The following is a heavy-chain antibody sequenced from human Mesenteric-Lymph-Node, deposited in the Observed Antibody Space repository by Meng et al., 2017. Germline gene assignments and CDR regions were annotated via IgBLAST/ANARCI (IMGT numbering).Heavy chain of an antibody. CDR2: IHHSGRS. J-gene: IGHJ4*02. D-gene: IGHD3-22*01. Sequence: HVQVQESGPGLVRPSETLSLTCTVSGGSVSSGSYYWSWVRQPPGKGLEWIGEIHHSGRSNYNPSLQSRVTFSVDRSKNQFSLKLSSVTAADTAVYYCARGDSSGSSRLPNFDYWGQGTLVTVSS. CDR1: GGSVSSGSYY. CDR3: ARGDSSGSSRLPNFDY. V-gene: IGHV4-61*01.